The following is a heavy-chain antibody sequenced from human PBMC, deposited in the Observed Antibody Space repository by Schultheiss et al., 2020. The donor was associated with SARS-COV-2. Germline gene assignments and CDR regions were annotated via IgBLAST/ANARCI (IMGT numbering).Heavy chain of an antibody. CDR3: ARGRRRCSFDY. D-gene: IGHD3-10*02. Sequence: SETLSLTCTVSGGSISSYYWSWIRQPPGKGLEWIGYIYYSGSTSYNPSLESRVTISVDTSKNQFSLKLSSVTAADTAVYYCARGRRRCSFDYWGQGTLVTVSS. CDR2: IYYSGST. V-gene: IGHV4-59*01. J-gene: IGHJ4*02. CDR1: GGSISSYY.